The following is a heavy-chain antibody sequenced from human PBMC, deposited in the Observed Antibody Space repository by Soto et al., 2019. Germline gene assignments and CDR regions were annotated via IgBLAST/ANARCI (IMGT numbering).Heavy chain of an antibody. V-gene: IGHV3-48*01. Sequence: GGSLTLSCAASGFTFSSYSMNWVRQAPGKGLEWVSYISSSSSTIYYADSVKGRFTISRDNAKNSLYLQMNSLRAEDTAVYYCARDGPYDILTGFHYYMDVWGKGTTVTVSS. CDR3: ARDGPYDILTGFHYYMDV. CDR2: ISSSSSTI. D-gene: IGHD3-9*01. CDR1: GFTFSSYS. J-gene: IGHJ6*03.